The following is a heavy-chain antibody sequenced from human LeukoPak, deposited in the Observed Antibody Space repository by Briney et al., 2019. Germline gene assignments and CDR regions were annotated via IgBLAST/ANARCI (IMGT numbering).Heavy chain of an antibody. D-gene: IGHD3-9*01. J-gene: IGHJ4*02. Sequence: GASVKVSCKASGYTFTSYYMHWVRQAPGQGLEWMGIINPSGGSTSYAQKFQGRVTMTRDMSTSTVYMELSSLRSEDTAVYYCARIWADWLLPDYWGQGTLVTVSS. CDR3: ARIWADWLLPDY. CDR1: GYTFTSYY. CDR2: INPSGGST. V-gene: IGHV1-46*01.